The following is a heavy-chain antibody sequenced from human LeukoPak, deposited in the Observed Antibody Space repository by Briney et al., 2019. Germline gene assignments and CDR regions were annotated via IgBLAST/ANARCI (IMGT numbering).Heavy chain of an antibody. V-gene: IGHV3-48*01. Sequence: GGSLRLSCAASGFTVSSNYMSWVRQAPGKGLEWVSYISSSSSTIYYADSVKGRFTISRDNAKNSLYLQMNSLRAEDTAVYYCARVGAVTYDAFDIWGQGTMVTVSS. CDR1: GFTVSSNY. CDR3: ARVGAVTYDAFDI. J-gene: IGHJ3*02. D-gene: IGHD4-17*01. CDR2: ISSSSSTI.